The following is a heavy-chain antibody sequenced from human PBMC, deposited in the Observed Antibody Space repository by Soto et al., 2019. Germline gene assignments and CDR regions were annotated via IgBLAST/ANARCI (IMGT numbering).Heavy chain of an antibody. CDR2: TYYRSKWYN. J-gene: IGHJ6*02. D-gene: IGHD6-6*01. Sequence: SQTLSLTCAISGDSVSSNSAAWNWIRQSPSRGLEWLGRTYYRSKWYNDYAVSVKSRITISPDTSKNQFSLQLNSVTPEDTAVYYCARDIEYSSSSDYGMDVWGQGTTVTV. CDR3: ARDIEYSSSSDYGMDV. V-gene: IGHV6-1*01. CDR1: GDSVSSNSAA.